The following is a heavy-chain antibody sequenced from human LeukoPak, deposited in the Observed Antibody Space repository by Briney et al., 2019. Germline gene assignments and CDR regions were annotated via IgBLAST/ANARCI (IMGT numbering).Heavy chain of an antibody. D-gene: IGHD2/OR15-2a*01. CDR1: GLTFSTYA. CDR2: ISATGSTT. V-gene: IGHV3-23*01. Sequence: GGSLRLSCTASGLTFSTYALSGVRQTPGKGLEWLSVISATGSTTYYADSVRGRFTISRDNSKNTLYLQMNSLRVEDTAVYCAKDSQSVAFFLDDAFDLWGQGTIVTVSA. CDR3: AKDSQSVAFFLDDAFDL. J-gene: IGHJ3*01.